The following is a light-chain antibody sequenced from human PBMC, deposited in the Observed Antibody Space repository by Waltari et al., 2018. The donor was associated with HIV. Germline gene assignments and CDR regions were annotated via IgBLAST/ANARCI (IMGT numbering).Light chain of an antibody. CDR2: GAS. J-gene: IGKJ1*01. Sequence: VIWMTQSPALLSASTGDKVNITCWLSQAIDNYLAWYQQRPGKAPNLLIYGASTLQSGVPSRISGSGSGTDFTLTISCLQPEDFAVYYCQQYYAFPRTFGHGTKVEVK. CDR3: QQYYAFPRT. V-gene: IGKV1D-8*01. CDR1: QAIDNY.